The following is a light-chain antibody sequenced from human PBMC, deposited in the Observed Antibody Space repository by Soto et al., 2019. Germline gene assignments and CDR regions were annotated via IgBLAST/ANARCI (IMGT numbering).Light chain of an antibody. CDR2: DAS. CDR3: KQCHATPLT. V-gene: IGKV1-5*01. J-gene: IGKJ5*01. CDR1: QSITSW. Sequence: DIQITQSPSTLSASVGDRVTITCRASQSITSWLAWYQQKPGKAPNLLIYDASSLQSGVPSRFSGSGSGTEFTLTIRSLQPEDVGMYYCKQCHATPLTVGQGTRLEIK.